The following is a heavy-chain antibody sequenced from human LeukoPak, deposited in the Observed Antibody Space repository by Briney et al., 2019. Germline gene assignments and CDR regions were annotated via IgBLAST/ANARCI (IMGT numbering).Heavy chain of an antibody. D-gene: IGHD5-18*01. J-gene: IGHJ4*02. CDR2: IIPIFGTA. CDR1: GGTLSRFS. CDR3: ASEPGGYSYGHPAYFDY. V-gene: IGHV1-69*13. Sequence: SVKVSCKASGGTLSRFSISWVRQAPGQGLEWMGGIIPIFGTANYAQKFQGRVTITADESTSTAYMELSSLRSEDTAVYYCASEPGGYSYGHPAYFDYWGQGTLVTVSS.